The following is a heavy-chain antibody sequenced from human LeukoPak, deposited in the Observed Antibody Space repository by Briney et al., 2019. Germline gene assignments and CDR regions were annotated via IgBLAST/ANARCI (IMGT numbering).Heavy chain of an antibody. V-gene: IGHV4-39*07. CDR1: GGSISSSSYY. CDR3: ARDGPIIVGATPY. Sequence: PSETLSLTCTVSGGSISSSSYYWGWIRQPPGKGLEWIGSIYYSGSTYYNPSLKSRVTISVDTSKNQFSLKLSSVTAADTAVYYCARDGPIIVGATPYWGQGTLVTVSS. CDR2: IYYSGST. J-gene: IGHJ4*02. D-gene: IGHD1-26*01.